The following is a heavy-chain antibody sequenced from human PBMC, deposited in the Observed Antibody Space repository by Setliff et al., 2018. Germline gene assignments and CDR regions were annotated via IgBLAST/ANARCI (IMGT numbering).Heavy chain of an antibody. J-gene: IGHJ5*02. Sequence: HGESLKISCKGSGYSFTDYWIGWVRQMPGKGLEWMGVIYPGDSDTRYSPSFQGQVTISADRSISTAYLQWSSLKASDTAMYYCARSRSNFWSGYFNWFDPWGQGTLVTVSS. CDR2: IYPGDSDT. CDR3: ARSRSNFWSGYFNWFDP. CDR1: GYSFTDYW. D-gene: IGHD3-3*01. V-gene: IGHV5-51*01.